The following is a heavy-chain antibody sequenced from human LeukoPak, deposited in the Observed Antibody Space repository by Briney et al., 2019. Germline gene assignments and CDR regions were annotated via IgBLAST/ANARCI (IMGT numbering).Heavy chain of an antibody. J-gene: IGHJ4*02. V-gene: IGHV1-46*01. CDR3: AVGYCSGGSCFPTAY. CDR1: GYTFTSYY. CDR2: INPSGGST. D-gene: IGHD2-15*01. Sequence: ASVKVSCKASGYTFTSYYMHWVREAPGQELEWMGIINPSGGSTSYAQKLQGRVTMTTDTSTSTAYMELRSLRSDDTAVYYCAVGYCSGGSCFPTAYWGQGALVTVSS.